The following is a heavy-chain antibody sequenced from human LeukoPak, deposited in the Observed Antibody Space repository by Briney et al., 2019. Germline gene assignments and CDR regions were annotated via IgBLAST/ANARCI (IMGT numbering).Heavy chain of an antibody. V-gene: IGHV3-74*01. Sequence: GGSLRLSCAASGFTFSTYWMHWVRQAPGKGLVWVSRIHSDGGSTSYADSVMGRFTISRDNSKNTLYLQMNSLRAEDTAVYYCAKDLGGSYYWGQGTLVTVSS. J-gene: IGHJ4*02. D-gene: IGHD1-26*01. CDR2: IHSDGGST. CDR1: GFTFSTYW. CDR3: AKDLGGSYY.